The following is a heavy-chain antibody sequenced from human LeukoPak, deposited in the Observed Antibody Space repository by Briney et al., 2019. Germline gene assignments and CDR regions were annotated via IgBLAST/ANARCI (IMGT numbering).Heavy chain of an antibody. Sequence: PGGSLRLSCAASGFTFSSYAMSWVRQAPGKGLEWVSSISSSSSYIYYADSVKGRFTISRDNAKNSLYLQMNSLRAEDTAVYYCARDSSRVYGSGSYPHYWGQGTLVTVSS. CDR3: ARDSSRVYGSGSYPHY. J-gene: IGHJ4*02. CDR1: GFTFSSYA. CDR2: ISSSSSYI. D-gene: IGHD3-10*01. V-gene: IGHV3-21*01.